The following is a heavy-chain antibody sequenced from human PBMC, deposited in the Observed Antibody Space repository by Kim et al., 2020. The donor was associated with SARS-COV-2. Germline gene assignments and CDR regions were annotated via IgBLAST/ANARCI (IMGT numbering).Heavy chain of an antibody. J-gene: IGHJ2*01. CDR2: IYPSGNT. CDR3: ARHPGTAPIDL. CDR1: GGSVSSSSNS. V-gene: IGHV4-39*01. D-gene: IGHD3-10*01. Sequence: SETLSLTCSVSGGSVSSSSNSWAWIRQPPGKGLHWIGSIYPSGNTYYSPSLKTRVTISVDTSKNQVSLKLTSVTAADTAMYFCARHPGTAPIDLWGRGT.